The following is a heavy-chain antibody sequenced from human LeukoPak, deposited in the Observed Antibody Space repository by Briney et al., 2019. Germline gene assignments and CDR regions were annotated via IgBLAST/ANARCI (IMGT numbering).Heavy chain of an antibody. CDR1: GFTFSSYA. CDR3: ARDRNQYYDFWSGSDY. CDR2: ISSSSSTI. D-gene: IGHD3-3*01. J-gene: IGHJ4*02. Sequence: GGSLRLSCAASGFTFSSYAMSWVRQAPGKGLEWVSYISSSSSTIYYADSVKGRFTISRDNAKNSLYLQMNSLRDEDTAVYYCARDRNQYYDFWSGSDYWGQGTLVTVSS. V-gene: IGHV3-48*02.